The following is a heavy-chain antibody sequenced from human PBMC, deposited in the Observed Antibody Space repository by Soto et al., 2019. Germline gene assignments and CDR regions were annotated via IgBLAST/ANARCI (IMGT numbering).Heavy chain of an antibody. V-gene: IGHV3-30-3*01. Sequence: GGSLRLSCAASGFTFSSYAMHWVRQAPGKGLEWVAVISYDGSNKYYADSVKGRFTISRDNSKNTLYLQMNSLRAEDTAVYYCARDSPGRIMVREPYWVYNWFDPWGQGTLVTVS. D-gene: IGHD3-10*01. CDR2: ISYDGSNK. CDR1: GFTFSSYA. J-gene: IGHJ5*02. CDR3: ARDSPGRIMVREPYWVYNWFDP.